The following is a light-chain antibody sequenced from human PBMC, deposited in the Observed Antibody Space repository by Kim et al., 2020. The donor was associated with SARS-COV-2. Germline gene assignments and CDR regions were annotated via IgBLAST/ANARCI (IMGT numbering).Light chain of an antibody. CDR2: DVS. J-gene: IGLJ1*01. Sequence: QSALTQPPSASGSPGQSVTISCTGTSSDIGGYDFVSWYQQHPGKAPKLIISDVSKRPSGVPDRFSGSKSGNSASLTVSGLQAEDEADYYCCSYASGDKYVFGTGPKVTVL. CDR1: SSDIGGYDF. CDR3: CSYASGDKYV. V-gene: IGLV2-8*01.